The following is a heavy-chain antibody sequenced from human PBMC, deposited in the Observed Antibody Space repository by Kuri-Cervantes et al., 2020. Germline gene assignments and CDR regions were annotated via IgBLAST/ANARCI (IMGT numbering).Heavy chain of an antibody. D-gene: IGHD2-15*01. CDR3: ARDRKGYCSGGSCYLYYFDY. V-gene: IGHV1-46*01. CDR2: INPSGGST. J-gene: IGHJ4*02. CDR1: GYTFITYY. Sequence: ASVKVSCKASGYTFITYYIHWVRQAPGQGLEWMGIINPSGGSTSYAQKFQDRVTMTRDTSTTTVYMELSRLRSDDTAVYYCARDRKGYCSGGSCYLYYFDYWGQGTLVTVSS.